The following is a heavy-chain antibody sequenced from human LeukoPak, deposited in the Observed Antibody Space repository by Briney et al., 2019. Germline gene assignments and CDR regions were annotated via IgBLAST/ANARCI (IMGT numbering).Heavy chain of an antibody. CDR3: ARDFKYSGYELDY. D-gene: IGHD5-12*01. J-gene: IGHJ4*02. V-gene: IGHV3-21*01. Sequence: GGSLRLSCAASGFTFSSYSMNWVRQAPGKGLEWVSSISSSSSYIYYADSVKGRFTISRDNAKNTLYLQMNSLRAEDTAVYYCARDFKYSGYELDYWGQGTLVTASS. CDR1: GFTFSSYS. CDR2: ISSSSSYI.